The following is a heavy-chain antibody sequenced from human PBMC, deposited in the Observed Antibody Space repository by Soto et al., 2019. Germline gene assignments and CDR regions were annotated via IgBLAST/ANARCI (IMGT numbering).Heavy chain of an antibody. CDR1: GDSVSSKNAA. V-gene: IGHV6-1*01. CDR2: TYYRSKWHS. J-gene: IGHJ4*02. CDR3: ARSGPGGYIDH. D-gene: IGHD2-15*01. Sequence: PSQTLSLTCDISGDSVSSKNAAWNWIRRSPSRGLEWLGRTYYRSKWHSGYAVSVRSRVSISPDTSKNRFSLQLNSVTPDDTAVYYCARSGPGGYIDHWGRGTLVTV.